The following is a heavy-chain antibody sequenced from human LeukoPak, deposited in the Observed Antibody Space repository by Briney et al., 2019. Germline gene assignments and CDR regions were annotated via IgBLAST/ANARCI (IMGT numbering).Heavy chain of an antibody. Sequence: SETLSLTCTVSGGSTSSYYWSWIRQPAGKGLEWIGRIYTSGSTNYNPSLKSRVTMSVDTSKNQFSLKLSSVTAADTAVYYCARDAFDPYYDFWSGYRSMDVWGKGTTVTVSS. V-gene: IGHV4-4*07. CDR2: IYTSGST. CDR1: GGSTSSYY. D-gene: IGHD3-3*01. J-gene: IGHJ6*03. CDR3: ARDAFDPYYDFWSGYRSMDV.